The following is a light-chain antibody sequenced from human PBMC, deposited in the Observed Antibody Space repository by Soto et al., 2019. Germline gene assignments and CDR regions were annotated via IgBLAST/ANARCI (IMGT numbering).Light chain of an antibody. J-gene: IGLJ1*01. V-gene: IGLV1-44*01. CDR2: TNT. CDR3: ASWDDSLNGPV. CDR1: SSNVGGNP. Sequence: QSVVTQPPSASGTLGQRVTISCSGSSSNVGGNPVNWYQHVPTTAPKLLIYTNTQRPSGVPDRFSGSKSGTSASLAISGLXSEDEADYYCASWDDSLNGPVFGTGTKVT.